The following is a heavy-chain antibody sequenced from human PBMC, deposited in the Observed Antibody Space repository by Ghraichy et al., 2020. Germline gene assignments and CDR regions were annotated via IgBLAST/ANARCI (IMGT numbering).Heavy chain of an antibody. Sequence: GGSLRLSCAASGFIFSTYSMNWVRQAPGKGLEWVSYISPSSTTVYYADSMKGRFTVYRDNAKNSLYLRMNSLRDEDTAVYYCVRGLEVGAPGTFGIDYWGRGTRVTVSS. V-gene: IGHV3-48*02. CDR2: ISPSSTTV. CDR3: VRGLEVGAPGTFGIDY. J-gene: IGHJ4*02. D-gene: IGHD2/OR15-2a*01. CDR1: GFIFSTYS.